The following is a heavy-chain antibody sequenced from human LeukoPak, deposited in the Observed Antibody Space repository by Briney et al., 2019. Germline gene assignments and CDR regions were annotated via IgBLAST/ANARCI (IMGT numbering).Heavy chain of an antibody. CDR1: GVSISSVGYY. Sequence: SETLSLTCTVSGVSISSVGYYWSWIRQYPGKGLEWIGNISYSGSTNYNPSLKSRVTISVDTSKNQFSLKLSSVTAADTAVYYCASSTKQWLVYFDYWGQGTLVTVSS. CDR3: ASSTKQWLVYFDY. CDR2: ISYSGST. V-gene: IGHV4-61*08. D-gene: IGHD6-19*01. J-gene: IGHJ4*02.